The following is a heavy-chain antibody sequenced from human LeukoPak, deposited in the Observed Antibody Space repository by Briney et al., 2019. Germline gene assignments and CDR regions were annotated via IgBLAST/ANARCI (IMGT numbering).Heavy chain of an antibody. CDR3: ANRVRGTYYFDS. CDR1: GFTFSSYG. CDR2: TSYDGSNK. V-gene: IGHV3-30*18. J-gene: IGHJ4*02. D-gene: IGHD2-15*01. Sequence: QPGRSLRLSCVASGFTFSSYGMHWVRQAPGKGLEWVAITSYDGSNKYYADSVKGRFTISRDNSKNTLYLQMNSLRAEDTAVYYCANRVRGTYYFDSWGQGTLVTVSS.